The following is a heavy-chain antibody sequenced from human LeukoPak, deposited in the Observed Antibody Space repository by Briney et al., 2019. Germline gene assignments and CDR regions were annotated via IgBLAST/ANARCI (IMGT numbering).Heavy chain of an antibody. CDR1: GFTFSSYA. CDR3: TTTNYYDSSGYYCLGYFQH. J-gene: IGHJ1*01. CDR2: IKSKTDGGTT. V-gene: IGHV3-15*01. D-gene: IGHD3-22*01. Sequence: KPGWSLRLSCVASGFTFSSYALTLVRQAPGKGLEWVGRIKSKTDGGTTDDAAPVKGRFTISRDDSKNTLYLQMNSLKTEDTAVYYCTTTNYYDSSGYYCLGYFQHWGQGTLVTVSS.